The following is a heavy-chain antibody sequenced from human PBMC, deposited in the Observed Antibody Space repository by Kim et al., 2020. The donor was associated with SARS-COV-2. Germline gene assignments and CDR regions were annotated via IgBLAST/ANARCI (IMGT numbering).Heavy chain of an antibody. CDR3: VKDEVSSGWYLFLGY. D-gene: IGHD6-19*01. CDR1: GFTFSSYA. Sequence: GGSLRLSCSASGFTFSSYAMHWVRQAPGKGLEYVSAISSNGGSTYYADSVKGRFTISRDNSKNTLYLQMSSLRAEDTTVYYCVKDEVSSGWYLFLGYWGQGTLVTVSS. V-gene: IGHV3-64D*09. J-gene: IGHJ4*02. CDR2: ISSNGGST.